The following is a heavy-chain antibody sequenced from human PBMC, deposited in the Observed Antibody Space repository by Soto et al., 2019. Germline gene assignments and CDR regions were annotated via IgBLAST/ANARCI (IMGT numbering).Heavy chain of an antibody. CDR3: AREGPDGLLLFGKFDY. D-gene: IGHD3-22*01. CDR2: IWHDGTNK. V-gene: IGHV3-33*01. Sequence: GGSLRLSCEASGFTFNSFGMHWVRQAPGKGLEWVAVIWHDGTNKYYVDSVKDRFTISRDNSKDTLYLQMNSLRAEDTAVYYCAREGPDGLLLFGKFDYWGQGTLVTVSS. CDR1: GFTFNSFG. J-gene: IGHJ4*02.